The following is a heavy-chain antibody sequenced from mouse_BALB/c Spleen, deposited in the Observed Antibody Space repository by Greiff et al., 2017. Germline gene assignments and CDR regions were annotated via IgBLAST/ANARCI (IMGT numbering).Heavy chain of an antibody. Sequence: EVQLVESGGGLVKLGGSLKLSCAASGFTFSSYYMSWVRQTPEKRLELVAAINSNGGSTYYPDTVKGRFTISRDNAKNTLYLQMSSLKSEDTALYYCARVLTGTSAMDYWGQGTSVTVSS. CDR2: INSNGGST. V-gene: IGHV5-6-2*01. J-gene: IGHJ4*01. CDR3: ARVLTGTSAMDY. D-gene: IGHD4-1*01. CDR1: GFTFSSYY.